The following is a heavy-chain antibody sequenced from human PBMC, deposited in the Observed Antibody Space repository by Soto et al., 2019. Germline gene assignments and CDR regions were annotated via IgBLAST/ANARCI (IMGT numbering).Heavy chain of an antibody. V-gene: IGHV1-2*02. CDR3: ERDGGHYDILNGDLNWFDP. CDR2: INPNSGGT. J-gene: IGHJ5*02. Sequence: SSVKVSCKASGYTFTGYYMHWVRQAPGQGLEWMGWINPNSGGTNYAQKFQGRVTMTRDTSISTAYMELSRLRSDDTAVYYCERDGGHYDILNGDLNWFDPWGQGTLVTVSS. D-gene: IGHD3-9*01. CDR1: GYTFTGYY.